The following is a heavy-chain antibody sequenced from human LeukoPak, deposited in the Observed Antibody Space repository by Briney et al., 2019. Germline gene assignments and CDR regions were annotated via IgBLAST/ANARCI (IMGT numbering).Heavy chain of an antibody. CDR3: AKDTDYDFWSGYSYFDY. CDR2: ISWNSGSI. Sequence: GGSLRLSCAASGFTFDDYVMHWVRQAPGKGLEWVSGISWNSGSIGYADSVKGRFTISRDNAKNSLYLQMNSLRAEDMALYYCAKDTDYDFWSGYSYFDYWGQGTLVTVSS. J-gene: IGHJ4*02. V-gene: IGHV3-9*03. CDR1: GFTFDDYV. D-gene: IGHD3-3*01.